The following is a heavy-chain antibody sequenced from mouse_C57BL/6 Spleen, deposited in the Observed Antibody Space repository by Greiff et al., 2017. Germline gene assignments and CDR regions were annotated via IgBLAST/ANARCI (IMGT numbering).Heavy chain of an antibody. V-gene: IGHV1-82*01. CDR1: GYAFSSSW. CDR2: IYPGDGDT. D-gene: IGHD1-1*01. J-gene: IGHJ2*01. CDR3: ARENYYGSSTAFDY. Sequence: QVQLQQSGPELVKPGASVKISCKASGYAFSSSWMNWVKQRPGKGLEWIGRIYPGDGDTNYNGKFKGKATLTADKSSSTAYMQLSSLTSEDSAVYFCARENYYGSSTAFDYWGQGTTFTVSS.